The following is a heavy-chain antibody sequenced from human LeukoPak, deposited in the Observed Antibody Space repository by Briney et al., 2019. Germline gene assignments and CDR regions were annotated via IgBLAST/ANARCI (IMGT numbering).Heavy chain of an antibody. CDR1: GFTFSSYG. V-gene: IGHV3-30*02. Sequence: GGSLRLSCAASGFTFSSYGMHWVRQAPGKGLEWVEFIRYDGSNKYYADSVKGRFTISRDNSKNTLYLQMNSLRAEDTAVYYCAKGLQQWPTGYFDYWGQGTLVTVSS. J-gene: IGHJ4*02. CDR3: AKGLQQWPTGYFDY. D-gene: IGHD6-19*01. CDR2: IRYDGSNK.